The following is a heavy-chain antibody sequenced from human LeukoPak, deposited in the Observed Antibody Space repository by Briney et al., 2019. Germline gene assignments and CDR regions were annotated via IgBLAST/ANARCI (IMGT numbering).Heavy chain of an antibody. J-gene: IGHJ4*02. D-gene: IGHD3-9*01. CDR1: GGSFSDYY. Sequence: SETLSLTCGVYGGSFSDYYWSWIRQPPGKGLEWIGEINHSGSINYNPSLKSRVIISADTSKNQFSLKLSSVTAADTAVYYCARSEYDIWTGFYTRAFNYWGQGTLVTVSS. CDR2: INHSGSI. V-gene: IGHV4-34*01. CDR3: ARSEYDIWTGFYTRAFNY.